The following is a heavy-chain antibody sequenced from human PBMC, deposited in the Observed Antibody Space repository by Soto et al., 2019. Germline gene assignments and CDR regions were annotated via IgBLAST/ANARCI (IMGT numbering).Heavy chain of an antibody. CDR1: GGSISSADDC. J-gene: IGHJ4*02. CDR2: IYDSGNT. CDR3: ARGPSGDKVDY. Sequence: QVQLQESGPGLVEPSQTLSLTCTVSGGSISSADDCWSWIRQSPGKGLEWIGHIYDSGNTYSNPSLKSRVTISVDTSKNQFSLNLSSVTAADTAVYYCARGPSGDKVDYWGQGTLVTVSS. D-gene: IGHD1-26*01. V-gene: IGHV4-30-4*01.